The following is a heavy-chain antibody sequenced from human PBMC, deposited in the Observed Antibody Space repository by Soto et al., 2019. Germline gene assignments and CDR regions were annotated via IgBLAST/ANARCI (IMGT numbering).Heavy chain of an antibody. Sequence: GASVKVSCKASGGTFSSYTISWVRQAPGQGLEWMGRIIPILGIANYAQKFQGRVTITADKSTSTACMELSSLRSEVTAVYYCARDRMSAARPPLDYWGQGTLVTVSS. CDR1: GGTFSSYT. J-gene: IGHJ4*02. CDR2: IIPILGIA. CDR3: ARDRMSAARPPLDY. V-gene: IGHV1-69*04. D-gene: IGHD6-6*01.